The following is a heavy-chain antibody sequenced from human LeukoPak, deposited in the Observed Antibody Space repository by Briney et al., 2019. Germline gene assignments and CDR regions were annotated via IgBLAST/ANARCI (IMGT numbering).Heavy chain of an antibody. D-gene: IGHD6-6*01. V-gene: IGHV4-61*02. Sequence: SETLSLTCTVSGGSISSGSYYWSWIRQPAGKGLEWIGRIYTSGSTNYNPSLKSRVTISVDTSKNQFSLKLSSVTAADTAVYYCARGGLAPRVYYFDYWGQGALVTVSS. J-gene: IGHJ4*02. CDR2: IYTSGST. CDR1: GGSISSGSYY. CDR3: ARGGLAPRVYYFDY.